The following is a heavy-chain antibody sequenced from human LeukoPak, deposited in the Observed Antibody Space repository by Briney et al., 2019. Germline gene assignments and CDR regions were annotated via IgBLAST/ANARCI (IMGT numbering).Heavy chain of an antibody. CDR2: IYTSGST. D-gene: IGHD3-22*01. CDR3: ARDWYDSSGPVTFYI. J-gene: IGHJ3*02. Sequence: SETLSLTCTVSGGSISSGSYYWSWIRQPAGKGLEWIRRIYTSGSTNYNPSIKSRVSITVDTSKNQSSLKLSSMTAADTAVYYCARDWYDSSGPVTFYIWGQGKRVTVSS. V-gene: IGHV4-61*02. CDR1: GGSISSGSYY.